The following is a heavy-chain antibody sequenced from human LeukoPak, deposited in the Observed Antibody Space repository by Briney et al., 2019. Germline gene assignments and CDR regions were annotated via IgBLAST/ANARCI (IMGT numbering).Heavy chain of an antibody. CDR1: GFTFSSHW. Sequence: HPGGSLRLSCAASGFTFSSHWMSWVRQAPGKGLEWVANIKQDGSEKYYVDSVKGRFTISRDNSKNTLYLQMNSLRAEDTAVYYCARPGIAAAYYYMDVWGKGTTVTVSS. V-gene: IGHV3-7*01. D-gene: IGHD6-13*01. J-gene: IGHJ6*03. CDR2: IKQDGSEK. CDR3: ARPGIAAAYYYMDV.